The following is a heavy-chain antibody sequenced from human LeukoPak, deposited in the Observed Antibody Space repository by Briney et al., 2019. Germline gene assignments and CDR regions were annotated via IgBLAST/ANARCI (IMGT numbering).Heavy chain of an antibody. D-gene: IGHD4-17*01. CDR3: ARLAPPTVTTNWFDP. CDR1: GVSINSHY. CDR2: IYGSGRT. V-gene: IGHV4-4*09. Sequence: SETLSLTCTVSGVSINSHYLNWIRQPPGKGLEWIGYIYGSGRTNYNPSLKSRVTISVDTSKNQFSLKLSSVTAADTAVYYCARLAPPTVTTNWFDPWGQGTLVTVSS. J-gene: IGHJ5*02.